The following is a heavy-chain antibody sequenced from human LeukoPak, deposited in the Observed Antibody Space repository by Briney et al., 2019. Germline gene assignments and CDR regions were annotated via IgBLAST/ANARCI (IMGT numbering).Heavy chain of an antibody. J-gene: IGHJ4*02. CDR3: ARAIEHSSSGYYFDY. D-gene: IGHD6-13*01. Sequence: SVNVSCKASGGTFSSYAISWVRPAPGQGLEWMGRIIPILGIANYAQKFQGRVTITADKSTSTAYMELSSLRSEDTAVYYCARAIEHSSSGYYFDYWGQGTLVTVSS. CDR1: GGTFSSYA. CDR2: IIPILGIA. V-gene: IGHV1-69*04.